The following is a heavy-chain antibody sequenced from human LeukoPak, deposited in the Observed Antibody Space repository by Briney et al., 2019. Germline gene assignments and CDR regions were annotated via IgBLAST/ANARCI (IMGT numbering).Heavy chain of an antibody. D-gene: IGHD3-10*01. V-gene: IGHV4-31*03. J-gene: IGHJ4*02. CDR3: ARETRQMVRGVITPHYFDY. CDR1: GGSISSGGYY. CDR2: IYYSGST. Sequence: PSETLSLTCTVSGGSISSGGYYWSWIRQHPGKGLEWIGYIYYSGSTYYNPSLKSRVTISVDTSKNQFSLKLSSVTAADTAVYYCARETRQMVRGVITPHYFDYWGQGTLVTVSS.